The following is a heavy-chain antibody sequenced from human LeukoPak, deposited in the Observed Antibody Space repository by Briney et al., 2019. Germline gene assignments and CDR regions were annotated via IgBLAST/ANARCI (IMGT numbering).Heavy chain of an antibody. CDR1: GFTFDDYA. CDR2: ISWNSGSI. CDR3: AKGRDPDYYYYGMDV. Sequence: PGGSLRLSCAASGFTFDDYAMHWVRHAPGKGLEGVSGISWNSGSIVYADSVKGRFTISRDNAKNSLYLQMNSLRAEDTALYYCAKGRDPDYYYYGMDVWGQGTTVTVSS. J-gene: IGHJ6*02. V-gene: IGHV3-9*01.